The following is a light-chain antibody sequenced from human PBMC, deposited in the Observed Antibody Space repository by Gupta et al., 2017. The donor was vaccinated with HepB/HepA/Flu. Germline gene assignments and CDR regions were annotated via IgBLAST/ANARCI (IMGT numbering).Light chain of an antibody. CDR2: GNN. CDR1: RSNIGAGYD. J-gene: IGLJ2*01. Sequence: QSVLTQPPSVSGPPGQRVTISCTGTRSNIGAGYDVQWYQQLPGTAPNLLIYGNNNRHSGVPDRFSGSKSGTSASLAITGLQAEDEADYYCQCYDSLSGPLLFGEGTKLTVL. V-gene: IGLV1-40*01. CDR3: QCYDSLSGPLL.